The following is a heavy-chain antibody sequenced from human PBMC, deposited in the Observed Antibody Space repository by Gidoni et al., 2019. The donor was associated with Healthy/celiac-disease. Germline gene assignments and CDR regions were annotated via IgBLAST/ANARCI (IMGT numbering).Heavy chain of an antibody. J-gene: IGHJ4*02. CDR3: ARDGIAAAGATDY. D-gene: IGHD6-13*01. Sequence: QVQLVESGGGVVQPGSSLRLSCAASGFTFSSYAMHWVRQAPGKGLEWVAVISYDGSNKYYADSVKGRFTISRDNSKNTLYLQMNSLRAEDTAVYYCARDGIAAAGATDYWGQGTLVTVSS. CDR2: ISYDGSNK. V-gene: IGHV3-30-3*01. CDR1: GFTFSSYA.